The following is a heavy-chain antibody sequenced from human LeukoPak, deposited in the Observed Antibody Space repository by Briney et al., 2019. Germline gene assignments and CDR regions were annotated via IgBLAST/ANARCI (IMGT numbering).Heavy chain of an antibody. V-gene: IGHV3-23*01. Sequence: GGSLRLSCAASGFTFSSYAMSWVRQAPGKGLEWVSAISGSGGSTYYADSVKGRFTISRDNSKNTLYLQMNSLRAEDTAVYYCAKAGDLDPRPASYCSSTSCYYYYYMDVWGKGTTVTVSS. D-gene: IGHD2-2*01. CDR1: GFTFSSYA. CDR3: AKAGDLDPRPASYCSSTSCYYYYYMDV. J-gene: IGHJ6*03. CDR2: ISGSGGST.